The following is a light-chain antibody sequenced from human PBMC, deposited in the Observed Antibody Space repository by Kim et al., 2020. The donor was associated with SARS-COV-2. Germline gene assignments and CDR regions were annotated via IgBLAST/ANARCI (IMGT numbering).Light chain of an antibody. CDR2: GKN. V-gene: IGLV3-19*01. CDR1: SLRKYY. J-gene: IGLJ2*01. CDR3: NSRDTTHFVI. Sequence: SSELTQDPAVSVALGQTVRITCQGDSLRKYYATWYQQKPGQAPVLLISGKNNRPSGIPDRFSGSSSGNTASLTIAGAQAEDGADYYCNSRDTTHFVIFGGGTQLTVL.